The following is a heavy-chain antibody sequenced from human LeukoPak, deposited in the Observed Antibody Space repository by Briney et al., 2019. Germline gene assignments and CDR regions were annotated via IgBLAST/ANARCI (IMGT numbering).Heavy chain of an antibody. CDR1: GGTFSSYA. Sequence: ASVKVSCKASGGTFSSYAISWVRQAPGQGLEWMGRIIPILGIANYAQKFQGRVTITADKSTSTAYMELSSLMSEDTAVYYRARGGGDYRFDYWGQGTLVAVSS. D-gene: IGHD3-16*01. CDR2: IIPILGIA. J-gene: IGHJ4*02. CDR3: ARGGGDYRFDY. V-gene: IGHV1-69*04.